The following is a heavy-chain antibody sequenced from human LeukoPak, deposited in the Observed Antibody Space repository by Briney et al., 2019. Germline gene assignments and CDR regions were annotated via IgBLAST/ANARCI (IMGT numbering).Heavy chain of an antibody. CDR3: AKGSSAYGHPTSPLFDF. Sequence: GGSLRLSCAASGFTFSDYGMNWVRQAPGKGLEWVAVVSADGTERYYADSVKGRFTISKDNSKNTMFLQMSSLRTEDTGVYYCAKGSSAYGHPTSPLFDFWGQGTLVTVSS. CDR1: GFTFSDYG. D-gene: IGHD6-19*01. CDR2: VSADGTER. J-gene: IGHJ4*02. V-gene: IGHV3-30*18.